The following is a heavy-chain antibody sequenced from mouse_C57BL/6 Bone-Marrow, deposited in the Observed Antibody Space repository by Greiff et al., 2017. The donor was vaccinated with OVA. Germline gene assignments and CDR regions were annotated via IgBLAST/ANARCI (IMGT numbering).Heavy chain of an antibody. V-gene: IGHV1-4*01. CDR3: AILLRSFAY. CDR2: INPSSGYP. J-gene: IGHJ3*01. Sequence: VQLQQSGAELARPGASVKMSCKASGYTFTSYTMHWVKQRPGQGLEWIGYINPSSGYPKSNQKFKDKATLTADNSSSTAYMQLSSLTSEDSAVYYCAILLRSFAYWGQGTLVTVSA. CDR1: GYTFTSYT. D-gene: IGHD1-1*01.